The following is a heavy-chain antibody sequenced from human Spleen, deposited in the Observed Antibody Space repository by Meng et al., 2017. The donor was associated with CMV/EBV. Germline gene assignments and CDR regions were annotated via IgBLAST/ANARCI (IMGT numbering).Heavy chain of an antibody. D-gene: IGHD3-3*01. J-gene: IGHJ6*02. CDR3: AREPGAHYDFWSGYLSAYYYGMDV. CDR2: ISSSSSTI. Sequence: GESLKISCAASGFTFSSYSMNWVRQAPGKGLEWVSYISSSSSTIYYADSVKGRFTISRDKAKNSLYLQMNSLRAEDTAVYYCAREPGAHYDFWSGYLSAYYYGMDVWGQGTLVTVSS. CDR1: GFTFSSYS. V-gene: IGHV3-48*01.